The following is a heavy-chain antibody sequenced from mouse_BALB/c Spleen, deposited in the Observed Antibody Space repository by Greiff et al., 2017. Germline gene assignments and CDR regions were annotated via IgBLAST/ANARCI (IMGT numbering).Heavy chain of an antibody. V-gene: IGHV5-6-5*01. CDR3: ASYGSSSYWYFDV. CDR1: GFTFSSYA. D-gene: IGHD1-1*01. J-gene: IGHJ1*01. CDR2: ISSGGST. Sequence: EVKVEESGGGLVKPGGSLKLSCAASGFTFSSYAMSWVRQTPEKRLEWVASISSGGSTYYPDSVKGRFTISRDNARNILYLQMSSLRSEDTAMYYCASYGSSSYWYFDVWGAGTTVTVSS.